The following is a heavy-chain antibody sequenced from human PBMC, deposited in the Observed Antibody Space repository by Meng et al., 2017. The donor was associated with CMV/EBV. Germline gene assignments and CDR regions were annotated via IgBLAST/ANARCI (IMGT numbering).Heavy chain of an antibody. CDR2: ISYDGSNK. Sequence: GGSLRLSCAASGFTFSSCAMHWVRQAPGKGLEWVGVISYDGSNKYYADSVEGRFTISRDISKNTLYLQMNSLRAEDTAVYYCASQPVSGSYYLGIDYWGQGTLVTVSS. D-gene: IGHD1-26*01. CDR3: ASQPVSGSYYLGIDY. CDR1: GFTFSSCA. V-gene: IGHV3-30-3*01. J-gene: IGHJ4*02.